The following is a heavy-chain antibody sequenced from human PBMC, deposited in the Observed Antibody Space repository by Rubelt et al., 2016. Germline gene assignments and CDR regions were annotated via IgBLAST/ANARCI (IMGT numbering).Heavy chain of an antibody. Sequence: QVQLQESGPGLVKPSQTLSLTCTVSGCSISSGGYSWSWLRQHPGKGLEWIGYIYYSGGTYSNPSLKSRVTISVDTSKNQFSLKLSSVTAADTAVYYCARVRGYSYGYYAFDIWGQGTMVTVSS. CDR3: ARVRGYSYGYYAFDI. V-gene: IGHV4-31*03. CDR1: GCSISSGGYS. J-gene: IGHJ3*02. D-gene: IGHD5-18*01. CDR2: IYYSGGT.